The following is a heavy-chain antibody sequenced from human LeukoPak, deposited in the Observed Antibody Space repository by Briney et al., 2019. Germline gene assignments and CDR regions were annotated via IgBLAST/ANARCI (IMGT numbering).Heavy chain of an antibody. V-gene: IGHV3-23*01. CDR1: EFTFSSYA. J-gene: IGHJ4*02. Sequence: GGSLRLSCAASEFTFSSYAMSWVRQAPGKGLEWVSGISGSDYSTYYADSVKGRFTISRDKSRNMLYLQMNSLRAEDTAVYYRAPPTFSSSWYVYWGQGTLVTVSS. CDR2: ISGSDYST. CDR3: APPTFSSSWYVY. D-gene: IGHD6-13*01.